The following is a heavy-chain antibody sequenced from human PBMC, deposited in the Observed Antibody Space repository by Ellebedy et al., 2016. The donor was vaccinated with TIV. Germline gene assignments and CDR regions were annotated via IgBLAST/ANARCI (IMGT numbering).Heavy chain of an antibody. J-gene: IGHJ4*02. Sequence: GESLKISCAASGFTFANYAMTLVRQVPGKGLEWFSRIRGRDGRTSYTDSAKGRFTISRDNSKNTLFLQMNNLRVEDTAMYYCARDDALDGGYLDSWGQGTLVTVSS. CDR2: IRGRDGRT. D-gene: IGHD3-16*01. V-gene: IGHV3-23*01. CDR1: GFTFANYA. CDR3: ARDDALDGGYLDS.